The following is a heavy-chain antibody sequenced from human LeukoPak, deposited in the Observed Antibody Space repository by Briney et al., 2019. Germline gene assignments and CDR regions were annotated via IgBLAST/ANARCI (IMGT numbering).Heavy chain of an antibody. CDR2: IYHSGST. CDR3: ARLGGYCTNGVCSND. V-gene: IGHV4-38-2*01. J-gene: IGHJ4*02. CDR1: GYSISSGYY. D-gene: IGHD2-8*01. Sequence: KSSETLSLTCAVSGYSISSGYYWGWIRQPPGKGLEWIGSIYHSGSTYYNPSLKSRVTTSVDTSKNQFSLELSSVTAADTAVYYCARLGGYCTNGVCSNDWGQGTLVTVSS.